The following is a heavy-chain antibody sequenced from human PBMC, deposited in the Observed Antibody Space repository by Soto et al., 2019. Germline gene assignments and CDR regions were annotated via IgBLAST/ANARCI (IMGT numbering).Heavy chain of an antibody. CDR3: ARVGYDFWSGYYTSFDY. CDR1: GGSVSSGSYY. J-gene: IGHJ4*02. V-gene: IGHV4-61*01. Sequence: PSETLSLTCTVSGGSVSSGSYYWSWIRQPPGKGLEWIGYIYYSGSTNYNPSLKSRVTISVDTSKNQFSLKLSSVTAADTAVYYCARVGYDFWSGYYTSFDYWGQGTLVTVSS. D-gene: IGHD3-3*01. CDR2: IYYSGST.